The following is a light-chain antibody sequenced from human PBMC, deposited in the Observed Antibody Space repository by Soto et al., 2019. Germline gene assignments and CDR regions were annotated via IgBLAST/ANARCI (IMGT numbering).Light chain of an antibody. Sequence: QSVLTQPPSASAAPGQKVTISCSGSRSNIGSNYVSWYQQLPGTAPKLLIYNNNKRPSGIPDRFSGSKSGTSATLGISGLQTGDEADYYCGTWDSTLGAWVFGGGTKLTVL. CDR1: RSNIGSNY. V-gene: IGLV1-51*01. CDR2: NNN. CDR3: GTWDSTLGAWV. J-gene: IGLJ3*02.